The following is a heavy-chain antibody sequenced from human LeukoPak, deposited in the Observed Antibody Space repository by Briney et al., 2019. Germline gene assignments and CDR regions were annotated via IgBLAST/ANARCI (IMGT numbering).Heavy chain of an antibody. CDR3: ARRSIDDFWSGYFMYYFDY. V-gene: IGHV3-7*01. CDR2: MKEDGGEI. Sequence: GGSLRLSCAASGFTFNNYWMAWVRQAPGKGLEWVANMKEDGGEINYVDSVEGRFTISRDNARNLLYLQMNSLRAEDTAVYYCARRSIDDFWSGYFMYYFDYWGQGTLVTVSS. CDR1: GFTFNNYW. D-gene: IGHD3-3*01. J-gene: IGHJ4*02.